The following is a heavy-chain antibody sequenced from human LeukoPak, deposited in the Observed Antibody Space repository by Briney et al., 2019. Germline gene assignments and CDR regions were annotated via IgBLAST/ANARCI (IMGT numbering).Heavy chain of an antibody. J-gene: IGHJ3*02. CDR3: ARARGATIFQSAFDI. Sequence: PSETLSLTCTVSGGSVSSGSYYWSWIRQPPGKGLGWIGYIYHSGSTNYNPSLKSRVTISVDTSKDQFSLKLTSVTAADTAVYYCARARGATIFQSAFDIWGQGTMVTVSS. D-gene: IGHD5-24*01. CDR1: GGSVSSGSYY. V-gene: IGHV4-61*01. CDR2: IYHSGST.